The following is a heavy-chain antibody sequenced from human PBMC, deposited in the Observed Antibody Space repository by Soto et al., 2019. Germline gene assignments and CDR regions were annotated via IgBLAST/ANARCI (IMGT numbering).Heavy chain of an antibody. CDR2: ISYDGSDK. D-gene: IGHD3-22*01. CDR3: ARRAWDSYYAIDV. V-gene: IGHV3-30*09. CDR1: GFKYTDFA. J-gene: IGHJ6*02. Sequence: VQLVESGGGEVQPGRSLRLSCAASGFKYTDFALHCVRQAPGKGREWVAIISYDGSDKYYADSVKGRFVISRDNPKNKLYLEMNSLRPEDTAVYFCARRAWDSYYAIDVWGQGTTVTVFS.